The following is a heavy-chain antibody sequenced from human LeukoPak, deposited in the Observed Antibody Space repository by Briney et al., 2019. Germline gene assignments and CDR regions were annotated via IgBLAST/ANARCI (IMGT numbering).Heavy chain of an antibody. CDR2: IYYSGST. V-gene: IGHV4-59*08. Sequence: SETLSLTCTVSGGYISSDYWSWIRQPPGKGLEWIGYIYYSGSTNYNPSLKSRVTISVDTSKNQFSLKLSSVTAADTAVYYCARQRYNWNDWGAGFDYWGQGTLVTVSS. J-gene: IGHJ4*02. CDR3: ARQRYNWNDWGAGFDY. D-gene: IGHD1-1*01. CDR1: GGYISSDY.